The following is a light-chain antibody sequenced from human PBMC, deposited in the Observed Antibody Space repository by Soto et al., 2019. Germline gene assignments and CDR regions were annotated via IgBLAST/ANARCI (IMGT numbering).Light chain of an antibody. Sequence: QSVLTQPAYVSGSPGQSITISCTGTSSDIGGYNYVSWYQQYPGKAPRLLIYAVSNRPSGVSDRFSGSKSGNTASLTISGLQAEDEAHYYCCSYGGRILVIFGEGTKLTVL. CDR1: SSDIGGYNY. J-gene: IGLJ2*01. V-gene: IGLV2-14*01. CDR3: CSYGGRILVI. CDR2: AVS.